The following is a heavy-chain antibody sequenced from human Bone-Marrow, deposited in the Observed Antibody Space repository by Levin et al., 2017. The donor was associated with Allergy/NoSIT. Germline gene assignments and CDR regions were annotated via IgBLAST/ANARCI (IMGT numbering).Heavy chain of an antibody. J-gene: IGHJ4*02. V-gene: IGHV3-30-3*01. CDR2: ISYDGSNK. CDR3: ARAEPYYDILTGYMAFDY. CDR1: GFTFSSYA. D-gene: IGHD3-9*01. Sequence: GGSLRLSCAASGFTFSSYAMHWVRQAPGKGLEWVAVISYDGSNKYYADSVKGRFTISRDNSKNTLYLQMNSLRAEDTAVYYCARAEPYYDILTGYMAFDYWGQGTLVTVSS.